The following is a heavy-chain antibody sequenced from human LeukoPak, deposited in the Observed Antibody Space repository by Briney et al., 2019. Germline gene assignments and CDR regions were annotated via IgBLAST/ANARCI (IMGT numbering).Heavy chain of an antibody. V-gene: IGHV3-7*01. CDR2: IKQDGSET. CDR1: GFTFSSYW. CDR3: ARDAMSRTADY. Sequence: GGSLRLSCAASGFTFSSYWMSWVRQAPGRGLEWVGNIKQDGSETYFVDSVKGRFTISRDNAKNSLYLQMNSLRAEDTAVYYCARDAMSRTADYWGQGTLVTVSS. D-gene: IGHD2-2*01. J-gene: IGHJ4*02.